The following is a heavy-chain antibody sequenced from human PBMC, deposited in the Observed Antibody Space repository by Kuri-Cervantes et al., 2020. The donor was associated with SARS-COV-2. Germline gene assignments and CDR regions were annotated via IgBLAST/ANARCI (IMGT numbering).Heavy chain of an antibody. CDR2: IIPIFGTA. Sequence: SVKVSCKASGGTFSSYAISWVRQAPGQGLEWMGGIIPIFGTANYAQKFQGRVTITTDESTSTAYMELSSLRSEDTAVYYCARGDIVVVPRPYYYMDVWGKGTTVTVSS. CDR1: GGTFSSYA. J-gene: IGHJ6*03. CDR3: ARGDIVVVPRPYYYMDV. D-gene: IGHD2-2*01. V-gene: IGHV1-69*05.